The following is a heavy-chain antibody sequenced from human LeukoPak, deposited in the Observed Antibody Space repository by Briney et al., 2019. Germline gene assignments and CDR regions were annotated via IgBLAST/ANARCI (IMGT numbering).Heavy chain of an antibody. CDR3: ARQGGTGQWLVRGFDY. J-gene: IGHJ4*02. V-gene: IGHV4-59*08. CDR2: IYYSGNT. D-gene: IGHD6-19*01. CDR1: GVSISSYY. Sequence: PSETLSLTCTVSGVSISSYYWSWVRQPPGKGLEWIGYIYYSGNTNYNPSLKSRVTISVDTSKNQFSLKLSSVTAADTAVYYCARQGGTGQWLVRGFDYWGQGTLVTVSS.